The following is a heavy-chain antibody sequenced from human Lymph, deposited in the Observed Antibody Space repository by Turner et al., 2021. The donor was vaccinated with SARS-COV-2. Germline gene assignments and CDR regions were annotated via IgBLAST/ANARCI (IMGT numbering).Heavy chain of an antibody. CDR1: GFTFSNAW. D-gene: IGHD6-6*01. Sequence: EVQLVESGGGLVKPGGSLRLSCAASGFTFSNAWMSWVRQAPGKGLEWVGRIKSKPEGGTTDYAAPVKGRITIAKDDSKNTRYQQMNSLKTEDTAMYYGTTDPGQLVPYFDYWGQGTLVTVSS. CDR2: IKSKPEGGTT. V-gene: IGHV3-15*01. CDR3: TTDPGQLVPYFDY. J-gene: IGHJ4*02.